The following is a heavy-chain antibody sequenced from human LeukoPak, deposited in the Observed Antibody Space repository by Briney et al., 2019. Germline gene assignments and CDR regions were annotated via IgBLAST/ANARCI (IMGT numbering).Heavy chain of an antibody. V-gene: IGHV3-53*01. J-gene: IGHJ4*02. D-gene: IGHD1/OR15-1a*01. CDR3: ARQQDATNPGY. CDR1: GVTVSSNY. Sequence: GGSLRLSCAASGVTVSSNYMSWVRQAPGKGLEWVSLIYSGGSTYYADSVKGRFTISRDNSKNTLYLQMNSLRAEDTAVYYCARQQDATNPGYWGQGTLVTASS. CDR2: IYSGGST.